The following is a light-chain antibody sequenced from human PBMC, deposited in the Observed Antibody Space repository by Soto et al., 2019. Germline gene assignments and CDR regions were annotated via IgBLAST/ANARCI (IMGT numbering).Light chain of an antibody. CDR2: GAS. J-gene: IGKJ1*01. V-gene: IGKV3-20*01. CDR1: QSVSSSD. CDR3: QQYYSTPWT. Sequence: EIVLTQSPGTLSLSPGERATLSCRASQSVSSSDLAWYQQKPGQAPRLLIYGASSRATGIPDRFSGSGSGTDFTLTISSLQAEDVAVYYCQQYYSTPWTFGQGTKVDIK.